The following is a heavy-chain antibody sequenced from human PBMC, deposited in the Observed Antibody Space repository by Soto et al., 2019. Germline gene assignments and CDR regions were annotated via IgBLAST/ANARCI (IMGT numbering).Heavy chain of an antibody. CDR1: GGSISSGGYY. D-gene: IGHD3-10*01. CDR2: IYYSGST. CDR3: ARDRGGSGPFDY. J-gene: IGHJ4*02. Sequence: QVQLQESGPGLVKPSQTLSLTCTVSGGSISSGGYYWSWIRQHPGKGLEWIGYIYYSGSTYYNPTLKSRVTISEDTSKNQFSLKLSSVTAADTAVYYWARDRGGSGPFDYWGQGTLVTVSS. V-gene: IGHV4-31*03.